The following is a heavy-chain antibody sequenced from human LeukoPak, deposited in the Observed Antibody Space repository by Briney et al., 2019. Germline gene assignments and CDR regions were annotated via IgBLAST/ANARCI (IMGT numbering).Heavy chain of an antibody. Sequence: GSSVKVSCKASGGTFSSYAISWVRQAPGQGLEWMGGIIPIFGTANYAQKFQGRVTITADESTSTAYMKLSSLRSEDTAVYYCARGYCSGGSCYLALGYWGQGTLVTVSS. CDR3: ARGYCSGGSCYLALGY. V-gene: IGHV1-69*01. CDR2: IIPIFGTA. D-gene: IGHD2-15*01. J-gene: IGHJ4*02. CDR1: GGTFSSYA.